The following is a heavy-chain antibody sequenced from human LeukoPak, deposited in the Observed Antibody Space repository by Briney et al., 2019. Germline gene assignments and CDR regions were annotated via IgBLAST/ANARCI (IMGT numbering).Heavy chain of an antibody. V-gene: IGHV1-46*01. CDR3: GRRNYDSSGYYYVDY. Sequence: ASVKVSCKASGYTFTSYYLHWVRQAPGQGLEWMGIINPSGGSTSYAQKFQGRVTMTRDTSTSTVYVELSSLRSEDTAVYYCGRRNYDSSGYYYVDYWGQGTLVTVSS. CDR2: INPSGGST. D-gene: IGHD3-22*01. CDR1: GYTFTSYY. J-gene: IGHJ4*02.